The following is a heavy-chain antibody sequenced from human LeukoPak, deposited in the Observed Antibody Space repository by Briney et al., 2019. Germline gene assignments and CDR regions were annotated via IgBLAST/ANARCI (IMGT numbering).Heavy chain of an antibody. CDR2: TRNKANRYTT. V-gene: IGHV3-72*01. CDR3: ARDYTSGGMDV. D-gene: IGHD3-10*01. J-gene: IGHJ6*02. Sequence: GGSLRLSCAVSGFTFSDHYMDWVRQAPGKGLEWVGRTRNKANRYTTEYAASVKGRFTISRDESKNSPYLQMNSLKTEDTAVYYCARDYTSGGMDVWGQGTTVTVSS. CDR1: GFTFSDHY.